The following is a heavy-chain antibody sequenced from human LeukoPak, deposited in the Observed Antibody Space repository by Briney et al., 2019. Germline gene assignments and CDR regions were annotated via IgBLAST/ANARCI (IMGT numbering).Heavy chain of an antibody. CDR1: GFTFSTYN. V-gene: IGHV3-21*01. J-gene: IGHJ4*02. CDR3: ARDGGYYNDSSGYSFDS. Sequence: GGSLRLSCAASGFTFSTYNMNWVRQAPGKGLEWVSSISSSSSYIYYADSVKGRFTISRDNAKNSLYLQMISLRAEDTALYYCARDGGYYNDSSGYSFDSWGQGTLVTVSS. CDR2: ISSSSSYI. D-gene: IGHD3-22*01.